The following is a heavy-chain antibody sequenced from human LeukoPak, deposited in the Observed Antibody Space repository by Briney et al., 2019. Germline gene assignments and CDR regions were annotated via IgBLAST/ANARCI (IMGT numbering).Heavy chain of an antibody. V-gene: IGHV4-4*07. Sequence: SETLSLTCTVSGGSISSYYWSWIRQPAGKGLEWIGRIYTSGITNYNPSLKSRVTLSVDTSKNQFSLKLSSVAAADTAVYYCARLDYNNQYYFDYWGQGTLVTVSS. J-gene: IGHJ4*02. CDR3: ARLDYNNQYYFDY. CDR2: IYTSGIT. D-gene: IGHD4-11*01. CDR1: GGSISSYY.